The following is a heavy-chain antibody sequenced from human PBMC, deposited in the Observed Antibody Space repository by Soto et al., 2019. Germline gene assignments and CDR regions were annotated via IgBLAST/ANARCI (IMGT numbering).Heavy chain of an antibody. Sequence: EVQLSESGGDSAQPGGSLRLSCAASGFTVKSYTMSWVRQVPGKGLEWVSSIIGSDGSTYYADSVKGRFTISRDISKNTWYLQKNSWGVGDRAFYYCAKDNPPDGAWDFAYWGQGPLVTVSS. V-gene: IGHV3-23*01. D-gene: IGHD1-26*01. CDR2: IIGSDGST. J-gene: IGHJ4*02. CDR3: AKDNPPDGAWDFAY. CDR1: GFTVKSYT.